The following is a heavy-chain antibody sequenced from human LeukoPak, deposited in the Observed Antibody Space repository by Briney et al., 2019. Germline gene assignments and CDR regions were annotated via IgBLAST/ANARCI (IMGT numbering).Heavy chain of an antibody. Sequence: ASVKVSCTASGGTFSSYAISWVRQAPGQGLEWMGGIIPIFGTANYAQKFQGRVTITTDESTSTAYMGLSSLRSEDTAVYYCARIKGFIPYQPAIGWFDPWGQGTLVTVSS. D-gene: IGHD2-2*01. CDR3: ARIKGFIPYQPAIGWFDP. V-gene: IGHV1-69*05. J-gene: IGHJ5*02. CDR1: GGTFSSYA. CDR2: IIPIFGTA.